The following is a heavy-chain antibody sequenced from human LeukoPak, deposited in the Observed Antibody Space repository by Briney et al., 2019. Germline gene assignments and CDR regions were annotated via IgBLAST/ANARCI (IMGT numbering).Heavy chain of an antibody. CDR2: IYYSGST. CDR1: GGSISSSSYY. V-gene: IGHV4-39*07. CDR3: ARVSGLNNFDY. J-gene: IGHJ4*02. D-gene: IGHD1/OR15-1a*01. Sequence: PSETLSLTCTVSGGSISSSSYYWSWIRQPPGKGLEWIGSIYYSGSTYYNPSLKSRVTISVDTSKNQFSLKLSSVTAADTAIYYCARVSGLNNFDYWGQGTLVTVSS.